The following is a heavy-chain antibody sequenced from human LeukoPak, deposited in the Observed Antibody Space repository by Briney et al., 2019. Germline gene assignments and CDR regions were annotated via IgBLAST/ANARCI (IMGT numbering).Heavy chain of an antibody. V-gene: IGHV3-53*04. CDR3: TSSSPTSYSDY. CDR2: IFSRGST. Sequence: GGSLRLSCAASGFSVGSNCMNWVRQAPGKGLECVSVIFSRGSTYYADSVKGRFTISRHNSENTLYLQMNSLRVEDTAVYYCTSSSPTSYSDYWGQGTLVTVSS. CDR1: GFSVGSNC. D-gene: IGHD6-13*01. J-gene: IGHJ4*02.